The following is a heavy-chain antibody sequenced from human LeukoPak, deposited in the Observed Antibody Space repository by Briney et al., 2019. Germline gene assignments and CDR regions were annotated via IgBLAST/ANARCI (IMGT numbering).Heavy chain of an antibody. D-gene: IGHD4-17*01. CDR3: ARENDYGNNWFDP. CDR1: GYSFSSYY. V-gene: IGHV1-46*01. Sequence: KPGASVKVSCKASGYSFSSYYMHWVRQAPGQGLEWMGIINPGGDSTTYAQKFQGRVTMTRDTSTRTVYMELSSLRSDDTAVYYCARENDYGNNWFDPWGQGTLVTVSS. J-gene: IGHJ5*02. CDR2: INPGGDST.